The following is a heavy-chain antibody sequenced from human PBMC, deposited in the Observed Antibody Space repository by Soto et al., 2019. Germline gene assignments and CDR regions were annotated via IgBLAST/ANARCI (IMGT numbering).Heavy chain of an antibody. CDR1: GFIVSSSY. Sequence: DVQPVETGGGLIQPGGSLRLSCAASGFIVSSSYMSWVRQAPGKGLEWVSVIYSDGRTYYADSVKGRFTISRDNSKNTLYLQMNSLIAEDTAVYYCARCSGWYGQCYFDCWGQGTLVTVSS. D-gene: IGHD6-13*01. V-gene: IGHV3-53*02. CDR3: ARCSGWYGQCYFDC. J-gene: IGHJ4*02. CDR2: IYSDGRT.